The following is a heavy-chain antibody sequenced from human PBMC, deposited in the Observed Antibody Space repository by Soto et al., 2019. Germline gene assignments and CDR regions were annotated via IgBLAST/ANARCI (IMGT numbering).Heavy chain of an antibody. CDR1: GFTFSSYG. Sequence: QVQLVESGGGVVQPGRSPRLSCAASGFTFSSYGVHWVRQAPGKGLEWVAVISDDGSNEYYADSVKGRFTISRDNSKNTLYLQMNSLRADDTAVYYCAKEGIQLWSAFDYWGQGTLVTVSS. J-gene: IGHJ4*02. V-gene: IGHV3-30*18. CDR3: AKEGIQLWSAFDY. D-gene: IGHD5-18*01. CDR2: ISDDGSNE.